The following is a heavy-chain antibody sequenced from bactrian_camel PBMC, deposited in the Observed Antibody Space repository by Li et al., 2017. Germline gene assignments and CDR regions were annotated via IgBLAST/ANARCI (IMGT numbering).Heavy chain of an antibody. CDR1: PGTFDASA. V-gene: IGHV3S55*01. CDR2: ISATGKT. J-gene: IGHJ6*01. Sequence: HVQLVESGGGSVQAGETMTLSCTVPPGTFDASAVAWYRQAPAMGHPCELVSTISATGKTYYADSVKGRFTISRDNAKNTVYLQLNSLKTEDMAMYYCATGMSPGYWGLGTQVTVS. CDR3: ATGMSPGY.